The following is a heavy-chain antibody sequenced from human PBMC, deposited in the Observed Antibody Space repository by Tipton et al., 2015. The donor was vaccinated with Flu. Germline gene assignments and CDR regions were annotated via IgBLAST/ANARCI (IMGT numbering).Heavy chain of an antibody. CDR1: GFSFSASA. D-gene: IGHD4-17*01. CDR2: IRSKADAYAT. V-gene: IGHV3-73*01. J-gene: IGHJ4*02. Sequence: LVQSGGGLVQPGGSLRLSCAASGFSFSASAMQWVRRASGRGWEWLGRIRSKADAYATTYAASLKGRFTISRDDSKNTAYLQMNSVKTEDTALYYCTGDYVNSDYWGQGTLVTVFS. CDR3: TGDYVNSDY.